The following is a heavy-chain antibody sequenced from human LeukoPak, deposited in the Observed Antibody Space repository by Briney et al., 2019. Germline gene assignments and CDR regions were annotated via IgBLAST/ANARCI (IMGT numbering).Heavy chain of an antibody. CDR1: GFTFSSYW. J-gene: IGHJ4*02. CDR2: IKQDGSEK. D-gene: IGHD3-22*01. V-gene: IGHV3-7*01. CDR3: ARDNYYDSSGYDY. Sequence: GGSLRLSCAASGFTFSSYWMSWVRQAPGKGLEWVANIKQDGSEKYYVDSVKGRFTISRDNAKNSLYLQMNSLRAEDTAVYYCARDNYYDSSGYDYWGQGTLVTVSS.